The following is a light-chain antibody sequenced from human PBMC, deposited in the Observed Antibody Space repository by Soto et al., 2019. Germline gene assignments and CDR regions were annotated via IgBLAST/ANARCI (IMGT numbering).Light chain of an antibody. J-gene: IGKJ1*01. CDR2: GAS. V-gene: IGKV3-20*01. Sequence: EIVLTQSPGTLSLSPGERATLSCRASQSVSSSYLAWYQQKPGRAPRLLIYGASSRATGIPDRFSGSGSGTDFTLTISRLEPEDFAVYYCQKYGSSPGTFGQGTKVEIK. CDR1: QSVSSSY. CDR3: QKYGSSPGT.